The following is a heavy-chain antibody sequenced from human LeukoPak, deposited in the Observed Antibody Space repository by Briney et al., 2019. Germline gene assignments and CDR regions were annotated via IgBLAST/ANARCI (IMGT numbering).Heavy chain of an antibody. J-gene: IGHJ4*02. V-gene: IGHV4-59*08. Sequence: SETLSLTCTVSGGSISSYYWSWIRQPPGKGLEWIGYIYYSGSTYYNPSLKSRVTISVDTSKNQFSLKLSSVTAADTAVYYCARVSRLTSRYFVGRGTFDYWGQGTLVTVSS. CDR3: ARVSRLTSRYFVGRGTFDY. D-gene: IGHD3-9*01. CDR1: GGSISSYY. CDR2: IYYSGST.